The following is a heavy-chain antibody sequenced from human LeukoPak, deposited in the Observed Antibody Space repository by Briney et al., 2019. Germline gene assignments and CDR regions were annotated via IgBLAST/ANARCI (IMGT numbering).Heavy chain of an antibody. V-gene: IGHV3-23*01. CDR3: AKVEWELPLPGGMDV. CDR1: GFSFSSYW. Sequence: PGGSLRLSCAASGFSFSSYWMSWVRQAPGKGLGWVSAISGSGDSTYYADSVKGRFTISRDNSKNTLYLQMNSLRAEDTAIYYCAKVEWELPLPGGMDVWGKGTTVTVSS. J-gene: IGHJ6*03. D-gene: IGHD1-26*01. CDR2: ISGSGDST.